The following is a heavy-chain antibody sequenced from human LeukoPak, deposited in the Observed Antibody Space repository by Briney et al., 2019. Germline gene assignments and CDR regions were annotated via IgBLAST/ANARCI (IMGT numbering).Heavy chain of an antibody. V-gene: IGHV1-18*01. D-gene: IGHD3-22*01. CDR3: ARDIGYDSSAPPFDY. Sequence: ASVTVSCKASGYTFTSYGISWVRQAPGQGLEWMGWISAYNGNTNYAQKLQGRVTMTTDTSTNTAYMELRSLRSDDTAVYYCARDIGYDSSAPPFDYWGQGTLVTVSS. CDR2: ISAYNGNT. J-gene: IGHJ4*02. CDR1: GYTFTSYG.